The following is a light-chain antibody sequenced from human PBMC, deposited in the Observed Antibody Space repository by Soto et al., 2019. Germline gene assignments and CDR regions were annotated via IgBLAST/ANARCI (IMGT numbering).Light chain of an antibody. J-gene: IGKJ4*01. CDR1: QSISGSY. Sequence: DIVLTQSPGAQCLSPVARATHSCPASQSISGSYLAWYQQKPGQAPRVVIYGVSRRATGIPDRFSGSGSGTDFTLTISRLEPEDFAVYYCQQYDNSPLTVGGGSKVDIK. CDR2: GVS. V-gene: IGKV3-20*01. CDR3: QQYDNSPLT.